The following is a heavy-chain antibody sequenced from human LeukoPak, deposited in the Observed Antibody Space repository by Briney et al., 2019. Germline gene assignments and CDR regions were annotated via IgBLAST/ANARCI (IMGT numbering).Heavy chain of an antibody. V-gene: IGHV4-38-2*02. CDR2: IYHSGYT. J-gene: IGHJ4*02. CDR1: DYSISNGYY. D-gene: IGHD3-16*01. CDR3: ARSLNADYVLPFDY. Sequence: SETLSLTCTVSDYSISNGYYWGWIRQPPWKGLEWIGSIYHSGYTYYNPSLKSRVTISVDTSKNQFSLKLSSVTAADTAVYYCARSLNADYVLPFDYWGPGTLVTVSS.